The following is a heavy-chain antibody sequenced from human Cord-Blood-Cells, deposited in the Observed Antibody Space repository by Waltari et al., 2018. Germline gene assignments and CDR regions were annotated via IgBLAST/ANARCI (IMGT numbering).Heavy chain of an antibody. CDR3: AKDNGIREYTFDI. Sequence: EVQLLESGGGLVQPGGSLRLSCAASGFTFSRYAMSRVRQAPGKGLEWVSAISGSGGSTYYADSVKGRFTISRDNSKNTLYLQMNSLRAEDTAVYYCAKDNGIREYTFDIWGQGTMVTVSS. CDR2: ISGSGGST. D-gene: IGHD6-6*01. V-gene: IGHV3-23*01. CDR1: GFTFSRYA. J-gene: IGHJ3*02.